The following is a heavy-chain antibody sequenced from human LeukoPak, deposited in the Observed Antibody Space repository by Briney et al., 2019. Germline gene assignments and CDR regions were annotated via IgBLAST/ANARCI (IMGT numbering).Heavy chain of an antibody. CDR3: TTEKGGCSSTTCYSFDY. CDR1: GSTLNYAW. CDR2: IKSRVSGGTT. V-gene: IGHV3-15*01. D-gene: IGHD2-2*01. Sequence: PGGSLRLSCAGSGSTLNYAWMNWVRQAPGKGLEWVGRIKSRVSGGTTDYAAPVKGRFIVSRDDSKNTVYLQMNSLQTEDTGVYYCTTEKGGCSSTTCYSFDYWGQGTLVTASP. J-gene: IGHJ4*02.